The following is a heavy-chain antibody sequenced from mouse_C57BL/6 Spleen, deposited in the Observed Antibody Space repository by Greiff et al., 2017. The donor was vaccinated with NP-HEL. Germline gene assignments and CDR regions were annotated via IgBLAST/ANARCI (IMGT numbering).Heavy chain of an antibody. V-gene: IGHV5-17*01. J-gene: IGHJ4*01. CDR2: ISSGSSTI. CDR3: ARSGSSSDYYAMDY. Sequence: EVQVVESGGGLVKPGGSLKLSCAASGFTFSDYGMHWVRQAPEKGLEWVAYISSGSSTIYYADTVKGRFTISRDNAKNTLFLQMTSLRSEDTAMYYCARSGSSSDYYAMDYWGQGTSVTVSS. D-gene: IGHD1-1*01. CDR1: GFTFSDYG.